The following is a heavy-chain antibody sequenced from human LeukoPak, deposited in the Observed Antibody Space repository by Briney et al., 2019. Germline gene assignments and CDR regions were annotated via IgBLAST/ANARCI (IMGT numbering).Heavy chain of an antibody. J-gene: IGHJ4*02. CDR1: GFTFEDYR. Sequence: GGSLRLSCAAFGFTFEDYRIHWVRQAPGKGLEWVSGIGWNGGAIGYEEAVKGRFNISRDNAKKSLYLQMNNLRADDTALYYCARVKCTGGRCSSTGRFDYWGQGTLVTVSS. D-gene: IGHD2-15*01. V-gene: IGHV3-9*01. CDR3: ARVKCTGGRCSSTGRFDY. CDR2: IGWNGGAI.